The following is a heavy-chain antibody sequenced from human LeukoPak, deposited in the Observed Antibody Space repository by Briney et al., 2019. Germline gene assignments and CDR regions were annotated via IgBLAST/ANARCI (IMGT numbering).Heavy chain of an antibody. Sequence: QPGGSLRLSCAASGFTFSSYAMHWVRQAPGKGLERVAVISYDGSNKYYADSVKGRFTISRDNSKNTLYLQMNSLRAEDTAVYYCARESIVVVPAAISYYFDYWGQGTLVTVSS. CDR1: GFTFSSYA. CDR3: ARESIVVVPAAISYYFDY. D-gene: IGHD2-2*01. CDR2: ISYDGSNK. J-gene: IGHJ4*02. V-gene: IGHV3-30*01.